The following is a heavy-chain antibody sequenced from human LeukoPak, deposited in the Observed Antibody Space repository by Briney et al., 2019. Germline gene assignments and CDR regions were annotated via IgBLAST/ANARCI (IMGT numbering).Heavy chain of an antibody. J-gene: IGHJ3*02. CDR2: INPNSGGT. Sequence: ASVKVSCKASGYTFTGYYMHWVRQAPGQGLEWMGWINPNSGGTNYAQKFQGRVTMTGDTSISTAYMELSRLRSDDTAVYYCARSSSGYPYDASDIWGQGTMVTVSS. D-gene: IGHD3-22*01. V-gene: IGHV1-2*02. CDR3: ARSSSGYPYDASDI. CDR1: GYTFTGYY.